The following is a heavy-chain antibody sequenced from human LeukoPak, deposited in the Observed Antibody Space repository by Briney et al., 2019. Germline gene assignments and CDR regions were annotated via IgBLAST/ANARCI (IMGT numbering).Heavy chain of an antibody. D-gene: IGHD1-26*01. CDR1: GGSFSGYY. V-gene: IGHV4-34*01. Sequence: SETLSLTCAVYGGSFSGYYWSWIRQPPGKGQEWIGEINHSGSTNYNPSLKSRVTISVDTSKNQFSLKLSSVTAADTAVYYCARDGYSGSYFYWGQGTLVTVSS. CDR2: INHSGST. CDR3: ARDGYSGSYFY. J-gene: IGHJ4*02.